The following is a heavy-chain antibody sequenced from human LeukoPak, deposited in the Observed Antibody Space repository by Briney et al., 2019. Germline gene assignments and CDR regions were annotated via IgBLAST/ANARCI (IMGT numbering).Heavy chain of an antibody. V-gene: IGHV4-34*01. D-gene: IGHD3-10*01. J-gene: IGHJ6*03. CDR2: INHSGST. Sequence: SETLSLTCAVYGGSFSGYYWSWIRQPPGKGLEWIGEINHSGSTNYNPSLKSRVTISVDTSKNQFSLKLSSVTAADTAVYYWARDVLWFGGRDYYYYMDVWGKGTTVTVSS. CDR3: ARDVLWFGGRDYYYYMDV. CDR1: GGSFSGYY.